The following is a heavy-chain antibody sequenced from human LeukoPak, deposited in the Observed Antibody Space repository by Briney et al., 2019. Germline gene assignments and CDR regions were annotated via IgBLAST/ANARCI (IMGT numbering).Heavy chain of an antibody. V-gene: IGHV4-39*01. CDR2: IYYTGST. J-gene: IGHJ4*02. CDR3: ARLWFGELLYHFDY. CDR1: GGSISSSSYY. D-gene: IGHD3-10*01. Sequence: SETLSLTCTVSGGSISSSSYYWGWIRQPPGKGLERIGSIYYTGSTYYNPSLKSRVTISVDTSKNQFSLKLSSVTAADTAVYYCARLWFGELLYHFDYWGQGTLVTVSS.